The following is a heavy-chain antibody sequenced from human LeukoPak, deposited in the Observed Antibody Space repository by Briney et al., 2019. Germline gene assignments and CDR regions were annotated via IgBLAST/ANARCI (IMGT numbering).Heavy chain of an antibody. Sequence: ASVKVSCKASGCTFTNYDINWVRQATGQGLEWMGWMNANSGKTGYAQKFQDRFTMTWDTSIGTAYMELSSLRSDDTAVYYCARQYRHQPDWGQGTLVTVS. CDR1: GCTFTNYD. D-gene: IGHD2-2*01. CDR2: MNANSGKT. J-gene: IGHJ4*02. CDR3: ARQYRHQPD. V-gene: IGHV1-8*02.